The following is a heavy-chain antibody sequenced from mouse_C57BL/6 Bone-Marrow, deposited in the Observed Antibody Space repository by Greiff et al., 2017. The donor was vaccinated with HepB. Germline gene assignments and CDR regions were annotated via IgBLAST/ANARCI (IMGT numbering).Heavy chain of an antibody. Sequence: QVQLQQPGAELVKPGASVKLSCKASGYTFTSYWMQWVKQRPGPGLEWIGEIDPSDSSTNYNQKFKGKATLTVDTSSSTAYRQLSSLTSEDSAVYYCAREGYITTVVADYDAMDYWGQGTSVTVTS. J-gene: IGHJ4*01. V-gene: IGHV1-50*01. CDR3: AREGYITTVVADYDAMDY. D-gene: IGHD1-1*01. CDR2: IDPSDSST. CDR1: GYTFTSYW.